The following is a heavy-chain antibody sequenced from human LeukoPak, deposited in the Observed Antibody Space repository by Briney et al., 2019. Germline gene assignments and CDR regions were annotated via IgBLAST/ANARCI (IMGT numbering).Heavy chain of an antibody. V-gene: IGHV3-7*01. CDR2: IKQDGSEK. CDR3: ARDVKDYDFWSGYYRLDY. Sequence: GGSLRLSCAASGFTFSRHGMSWVRQAPGKGLEWVANIKQDGSEKYYVDSVKGRFTISRDNAKNSLYLQMNSLRAEDTAVYYCARDVKDYDFWSGYYRLDYWGQGTLVTVSS. D-gene: IGHD3-3*01. J-gene: IGHJ4*02. CDR1: GFTFSRHG.